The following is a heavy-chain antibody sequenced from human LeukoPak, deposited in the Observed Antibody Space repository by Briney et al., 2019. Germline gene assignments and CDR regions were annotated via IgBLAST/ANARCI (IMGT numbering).Heavy chain of an antibody. Sequence: PGGSLRLSCAASGFTFSSYAMSWVRQAPGKGLEWVSAISGSGGSTYYADSVKGRFTISRDNSKNTLYLQMNSLRAEDTAVYYCAREQPYYDFWSGYSSDAFDIWGQGTMVTVSS. CDR2: ISGSGGST. D-gene: IGHD3-3*01. CDR3: AREQPYYDFWSGYSSDAFDI. CDR1: GFTFSSYA. J-gene: IGHJ3*02. V-gene: IGHV3-23*01.